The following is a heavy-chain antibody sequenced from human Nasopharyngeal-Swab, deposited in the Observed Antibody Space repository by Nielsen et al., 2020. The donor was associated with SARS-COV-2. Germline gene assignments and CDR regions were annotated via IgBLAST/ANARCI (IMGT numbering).Heavy chain of an antibody. Sequence: SETLSLTCTVSGGSIRNIYWSWIRQPPGKGLEWIAHIYSSGSTNSNPSLKSRVTISVDTSRNQFSLKLSSVTAADTAVYYCARHGADCSNGVCQTYYYFAMDVWGQGTTVSVSS. J-gene: IGHJ6*02. D-gene: IGHD2-8*01. CDR2: IYSSGST. CDR3: ARHGADCSNGVCQTYYYFAMDV. CDR1: GGSIRNIY. V-gene: IGHV4-59*08.